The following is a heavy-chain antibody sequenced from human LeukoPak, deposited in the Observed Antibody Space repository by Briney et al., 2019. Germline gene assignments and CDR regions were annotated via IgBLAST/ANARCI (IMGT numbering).Heavy chain of an antibody. CDR3: AKDYPVAVSF. D-gene: IGHD6-19*01. V-gene: IGHV3-23*01. J-gene: IGHJ4*02. Sequence: GGSLRLSCAASGLTFSRHAMSWVRQAPGNGLEWVSGISGSGDNTYSADSVKGRFTISRDNSKNTLYLQMNSLRAEDTAIYYCAKDYPVAVSFWGQGTLVTVSS. CDR2: ISGSGDNT. CDR1: GLTFSRHA.